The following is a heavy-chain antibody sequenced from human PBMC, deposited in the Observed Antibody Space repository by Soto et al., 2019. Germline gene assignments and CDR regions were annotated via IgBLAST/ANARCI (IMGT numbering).Heavy chain of an antibody. D-gene: IGHD3-10*01. V-gene: IGHV3-30*03. CDR2: ISYDGSNK. J-gene: IGHJ5*02. CDR3: ARHGSGINTWFDP. CDR1: GFPFSGYA. Sequence: PGGSLRLSCGAAGFPFSGYARHWVRQAPGKGLEWVAVISYDGSNKYYADSVKGRFTISRDNSENTLYLQMNSLRGEDTAVYYCARHGSGINTWFDPWGQGTLVTVSS.